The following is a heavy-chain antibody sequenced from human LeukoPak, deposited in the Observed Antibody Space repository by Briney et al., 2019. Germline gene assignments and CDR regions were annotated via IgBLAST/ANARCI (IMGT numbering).Heavy chain of an antibody. D-gene: IGHD6-6*01. CDR1: GYTFTSYD. V-gene: IGHV1-8*01. CDR2: MNPNSGNT. CDR3: ARHLEVYSSSSYYYYYYMDV. Sequence: ASVKVSCKASGYTFTSYDINWVRQATGQGLEWMGWMNPNSGNTGYAQKFQGRVTMTRNTSISTAYMELSSLRSEDTAVYYCARHLEVYSSSSYYYYYYMDVWGEGTTVTVSS. J-gene: IGHJ6*03.